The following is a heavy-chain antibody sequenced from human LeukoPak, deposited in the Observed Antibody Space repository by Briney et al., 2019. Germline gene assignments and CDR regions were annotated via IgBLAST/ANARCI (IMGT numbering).Heavy chain of an antibody. CDR2: IYSDNT. D-gene: IGHD4/OR15-4a*01. J-gene: IGHJ4*02. Sequence: GGSLRLSCAASGFTFSRNAMHWVRQAPGKGLEWVSFIYSDNTHYSDSVKGRFTISRDNSKNTLYLQMNSLRAEDTAVYYCARRAGAYSHPYDYWGQGTLVTVSS. CDR1: GFTFSRNA. CDR3: ARRAGAYSHPYDY. V-gene: IGHV3-53*01.